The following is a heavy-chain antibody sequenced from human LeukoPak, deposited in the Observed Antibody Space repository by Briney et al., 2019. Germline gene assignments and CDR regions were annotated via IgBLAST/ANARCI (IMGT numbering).Heavy chain of an antibody. V-gene: IGHV4-34*01. CDR2: INHSGST. J-gene: IGHJ4*02. CDR1: GGSFSGYY. D-gene: IGHD3-22*01. Sequence: KPSETLSLTCAVYGGSFSGYYWSWIRQPPGKGLEWIGEINHSGSTNYNPSLKSRVTISVDTSKNQFSLKLSSVTAADTAVYYCARDSSGYYYWGQGTLVTVPS. CDR3: ARDSSGYYY.